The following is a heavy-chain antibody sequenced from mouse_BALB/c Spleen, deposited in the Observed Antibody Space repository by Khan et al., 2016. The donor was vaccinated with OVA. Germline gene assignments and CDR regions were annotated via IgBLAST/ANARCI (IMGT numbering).Heavy chain of an antibody. CDR2: INPSTGYT. J-gene: IGHJ3*01. Sequence: QVQLQQSGAELAKPGASVKMSCKASGYTFTSYWMHWVKQRPGQGLEWIGYINPSTGYTEYNQKFKDKATLTADKSSNTAYMQLSSLTSEDSAVYYCVNHGSSSAWFSYWGQGTLVTVS. D-gene: IGHD1-1*01. CDR1: GYTFTSYW. CDR3: VNHGSSSAWFSY. V-gene: IGHV1-7*01.